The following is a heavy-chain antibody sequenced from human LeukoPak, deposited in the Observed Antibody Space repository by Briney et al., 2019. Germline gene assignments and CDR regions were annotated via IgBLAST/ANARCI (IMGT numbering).Heavy chain of an antibody. Sequence: SETLSLTCTVSGGSISSYHWSWIRQPPGKGLEWIGYIYNSGRTYYNPSLKSRVTISVDTSKNQFSLNLSSLTAADTAVYYCARTQGYCSSTSCYTPFDYWGQGTLVTVSS. CDR2: IYNSGRT. J-gene: IGHJ4*02. V-gene: IGHV4-59*01. D-gene: IGHD2-2*02. CDR3: ARTQGYCSSTSCYTPFDY. CDR1: GGSISSYH.